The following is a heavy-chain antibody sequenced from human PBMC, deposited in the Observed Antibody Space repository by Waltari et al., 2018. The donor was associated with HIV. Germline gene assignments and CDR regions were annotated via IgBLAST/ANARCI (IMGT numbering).Heavy chain of an antibody. CDR1: GFTFSNAW. J-gene: IGHJ4*02. V-gene: IGHV3-15*01. D-gene: IGHD2-2*01. Sequence: EVQLVESGGGLVKPGGSLRLSCAASGFTFSNAWMSWVRQAPGKGLEWVGRIKSKTDGETTDYAAPVKGRLTISRDDSKNTLYLQMNSLKTEDTAVYDCTTGSPLGYQLHFDAIDDDFDYWGQGTLVTVSS. CDR3: TTGSPLGYQLHFDAIDDDFDY. CDR2: IKSKTDGETT.